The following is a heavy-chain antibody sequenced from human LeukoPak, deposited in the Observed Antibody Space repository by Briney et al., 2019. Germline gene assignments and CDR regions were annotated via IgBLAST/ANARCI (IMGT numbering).Heavy chain of an antibody. CDR2: IIASSGST. Sequence: GGSLRLSCAASGFSFNDYAMGWVRLAPGKGLEWVSIIIASSGSTFCADSVKGRFTISRDNSKNTLYLQMNSLRAEDTAVYYCAKDPAPEPTYYFDYWGQGTLVTVSS. J-gene: IGHJ4*02. CDR1: GFSFNDYA. D-gene: IGHD1-14*01. CDR3: AKDPAPEPTYYFDY. V-gene: IGHV3-23*01.